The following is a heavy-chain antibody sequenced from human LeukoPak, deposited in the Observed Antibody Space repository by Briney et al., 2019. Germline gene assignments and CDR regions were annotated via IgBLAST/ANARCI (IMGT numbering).Heavy chain of an antibody. D-gene: IGHD2-21*01. CDR2: IYTSGST. CDR3: ARHEFASPFDS. Sequence: SETLSLTCTVSGGSISSYYWSWIRQPAGKGLEWIGRIYTSGSTNYNPSLKSRVTISLDTSKNQFSLKLSSVTAADTAVYYCARHEFASPFDSWGQGTLVTVSS. J-gene: IGHJ4*02. V-gene: IGHV4-4*07. CDR1: GGSISSYY.